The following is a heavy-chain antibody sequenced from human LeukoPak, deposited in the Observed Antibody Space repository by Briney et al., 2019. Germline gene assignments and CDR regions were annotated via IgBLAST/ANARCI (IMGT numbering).Heavy chain of an antibody. CDR1: GFIFRSYW. D-gene: IGHD4-23*01. CDR3: ARALDGSGGD. J-gene: IGHJ4*02. CDR2: IKQDGSEK. V-gene: IGHV3-7*01. Sequence: GGSLRLSCAASGFIFRSYWMSWVRQAPGKGLEWVANIKQDGSEKYYADSVKGRFTISRDNAKNSLYLQMNSPRAEDTAVYYCARALDGSGGDWGQGTLVTVSS.